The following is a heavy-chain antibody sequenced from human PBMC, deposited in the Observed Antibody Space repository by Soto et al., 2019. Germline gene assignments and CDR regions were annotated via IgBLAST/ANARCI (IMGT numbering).Heavy chain of an antibody. CDR2: IYPGDSDT. CDR1: GYSFTSYW. V-gene: IGHV5-51*01. J-gene: IGHJ6*02. D-gene: IGHD6-13*01. CDR3: ARHGIAAVDYYYYGMDV. Sequence: GESLKISCKGSGYSFTSYWIGWVRQMPGKGLEWMGIIYPGDSDTRYSPSFQGQVTISADKSISTAYLQWSSLKASDTAMYYWARHGIAAVDYYYYGMDVWGQGTTVTVSS.